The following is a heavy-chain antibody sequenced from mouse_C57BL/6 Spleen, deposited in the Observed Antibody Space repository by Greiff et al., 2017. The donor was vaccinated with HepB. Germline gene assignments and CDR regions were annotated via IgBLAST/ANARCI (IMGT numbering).Heavy chain of an antibody. CDR3: ARWLLPYWYFDV. CDR2: IYPGDGDT. CDR1: GYAFSSYW. V-gene: IGHV1-80*01. D-gene: IGHD2-3*01. Sequence: QVQLQQSGAELVKPGASVKISCKASGYAFSSYWMNWVKQRPGKGLEWIGQIYPGDGDTNYNGKFKGKATLTADKSSSTAYMQLSSLTSEDSAVYCGARWLLPYWYFDVWGTGTTVTVSS. J-gene: IGHJ1*03.